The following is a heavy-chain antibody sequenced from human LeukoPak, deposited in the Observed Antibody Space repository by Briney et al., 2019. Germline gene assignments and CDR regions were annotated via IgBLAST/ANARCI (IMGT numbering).Heavy chain of an antibody. CDR3: SRGLDSRKLGY. J-gene: IGHJ4*02. CDR1: GASFSSGDQY. D-gene: IGHD3-22*01. V-gene: IGHV4-31*03. CDR2: IHPSGTS. Sequence: PSQTLSLTCTVSGASFSSGDQYWNWIRQRPGEGLEWIGSIHPSGTSYNNPSLGSRVTISIDTSKNQFSLNLNSVTAADTAVYFCSRGLDSRKLGYWGQGTLVTVSS.